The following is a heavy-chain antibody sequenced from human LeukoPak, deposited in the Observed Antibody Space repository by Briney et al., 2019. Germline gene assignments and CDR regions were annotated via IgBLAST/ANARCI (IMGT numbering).Heavy chain of an antibody. CDR1: GYSFTSYW. CDR2: IYPGDSDT. Sequence: GESLPVSYKGSGYSFTSYWIGWVRQMPGKGLEWMGIIYPGDSDTRYSPSFQGQVTISADQSTSTAYLQWSSLKASDTAMYYCARHGVGDYVWGSYRFWGHGNLVTASS. CDR3: ARHGVGDYVWGSYRF. J-gene: IGHJ4*01. V-gene: IGHV5-51*01. D-gene: IGHD3-16*02.